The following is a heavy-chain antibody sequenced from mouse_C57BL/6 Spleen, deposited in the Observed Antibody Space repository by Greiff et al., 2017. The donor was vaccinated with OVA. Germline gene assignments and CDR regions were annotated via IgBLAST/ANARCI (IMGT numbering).Heavy chain of an antibody. J-gene: IGHJ4*01. D-gene: IGHD1-1*01. Sequence: QVQLQQPGAELVKPGASVKLSCKASGYTFTSYWMHWVKQRPGQGLEWIGMIHPNSGSTNYNEKFKSKATLTVDKSSSTAYMQLSSLTSEDSAVYYCARTITTVVGGDYAMDYWGQGTSVTVSS. CDR1: GYTFTSYW. V-gene: IGHV1-64*01. CDR2: IHPNSGST. CDR3: ARTITTVVGGDYAMDY.